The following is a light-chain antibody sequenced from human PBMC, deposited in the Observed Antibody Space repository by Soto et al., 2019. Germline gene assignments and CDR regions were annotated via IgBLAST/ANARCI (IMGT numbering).Light chain of an antibody. CDR2: AAS. Sequence: EILMAQSPATLSVSPGERATLSCRASQTVGSNLAWYQQKPGQTPRLVIYAASTRATGIPSRFSGSESGTDFTLTISSLQSEDFAVYYSQQYNNWPRTFCQWTKGDIK. J-gene: IGKJ2*01. V-gene: IGKV3-15*01. CDR3: QQYNNWPRT. CDR1: QTVGSN.